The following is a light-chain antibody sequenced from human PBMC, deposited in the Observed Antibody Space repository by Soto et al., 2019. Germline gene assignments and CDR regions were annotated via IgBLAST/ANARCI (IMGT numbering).Light chain of an antibody. CDR2: YDS. J-gene: IGLJ2*01. CDR1: NIGSKS. CDR3: QLWDSSSDHRAV. V-gene: IGLV3-21*04. Sequence: SYELTQPPSVSVAPGKTARITCGGNNIGSKSVHWYQQKPGQAPVLVIYYDSDRPSGIPERFSGSNSGNTATLTISRVEAGDEADYYCQLWDSSSDHRAVFGGGTKLTVL.